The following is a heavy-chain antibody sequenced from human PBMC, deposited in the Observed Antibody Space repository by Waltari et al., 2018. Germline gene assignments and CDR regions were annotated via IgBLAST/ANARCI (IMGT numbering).Heavy chain of an antibody. V-gene: IGHV1-2*06. J-gene: IGHJ4*02. Sequence: QVQLVQSGAEVKKPGASVKVSCKASGYTFTGYYMHWVRQAPGQGLEWMGRINPNSGGTNYAQKFQGRVTMTRETAISTAYMELSRLRSDDTAVYYCASNPGYCSGGSCYKLDYWGQGTLVTVSS. CDR1: GYTFTGYY. CDR3: ASNPGYCSGGSCYKLDY. D-gene: IGHD2-15*01. CDR2: INPNSGGT.